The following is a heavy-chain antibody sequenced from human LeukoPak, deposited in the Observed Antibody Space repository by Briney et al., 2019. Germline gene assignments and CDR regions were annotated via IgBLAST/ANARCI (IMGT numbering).Heavy chain of an antibody. CDR2: IKSDGSTT. D-gene: IGHD2-15*01. V-gene: IGHV3-74*01. CDR3: ARDQDI. CDR1: GFTFSNYW. J-gene: IGHJ4*02. Sequence: GGSLRLSCAASGFTFSNYWMHWVHQAPGKGLVWVSRIKSDGSTTNYADSVKGRFTISRDNAKNTLYLQMNSLRAEDTAVYYCARDQDIRGQGTLVTVSP.